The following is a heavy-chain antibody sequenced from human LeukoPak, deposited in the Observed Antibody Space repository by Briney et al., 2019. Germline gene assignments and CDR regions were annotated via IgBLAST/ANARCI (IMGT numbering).Heavy chain of an antibody. CDR2: INHSGST. CDR3: ARGRIAARPRVYYGMDV. Sequence: KPSETLSLTCAVYGGSFSGYYWSWIRQPPGKGLEWIGEINHSGSTNYNPPLKSRVTISVDTSKNQFSLKLSSVTAADTAVYYCARGRIAARPRVYYGMDVWGQGTTVTVSS. D-gene: IGHD6-6*01. CDR1: GGSFSGYY. V-gene: IGHV4-34*01. J-gene: IGHJ6*02.